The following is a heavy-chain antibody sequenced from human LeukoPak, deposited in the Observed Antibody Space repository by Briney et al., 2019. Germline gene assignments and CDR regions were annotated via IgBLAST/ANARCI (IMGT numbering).Heavy chain of an antibody. Sequence: PGGSLRLSCAASGFTFSSYEMNWVRQAPGKGLEWVSSISSSGGRTHYADSVKGRFTISRDNSKNTLYLQMNSLRAEDTAVYYCAKIGGNAVYWGQGTRVTVSS. D-gene: IGHD4-23*01. V-gene: IGHV3-23*01. CDR3: AKIGGNAVY. CDR1: GFTFSSYE. CDR2: ISSSGGRT. J-gene: IGHJ4*02.